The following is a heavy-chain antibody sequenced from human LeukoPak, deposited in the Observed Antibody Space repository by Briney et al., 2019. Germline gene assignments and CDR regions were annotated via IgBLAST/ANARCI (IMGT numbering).Heavy chain of an antibody. V-gene: IGHV4-61*02. CDR1: GGSISSGSYY. J-gene: IGHJ4*02. D-gene: IGHD1-26*01. CDR2: IYSSGST. Sequence: SQTLSLTCTVSGGSISSGSYYWSWIRQPAGKGLEWIGRIYSSGSTNYNPSLKSRVTISVDTSKNQFSLKLSSVTAADTAMYYCARGLSGSYQIDYWGQGTLVTVSS. CDR3: ARGLSGSYQIDY.